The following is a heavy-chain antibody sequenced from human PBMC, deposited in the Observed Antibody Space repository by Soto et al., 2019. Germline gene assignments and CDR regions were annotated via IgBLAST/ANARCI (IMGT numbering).Heavy chain of an antibody. Sequence: QVQLVESGGGVVQPGRSLRLSCAASGFTFSSYGMHWVRQAPGKGLEWVAVIWYDGSNKYYADSVKGRFTISRDNSKNTLYLQMNSLRAEDTAVYHCARGDGNSWYWFRLGLWGQGTLVTVSS. J-gene: IGHJ5*02. D-gene: IGHD6-13*01. V-gene: IGHV3-33*01. CDR2: IWYDGSNK. CDR3: ARGDGNSWYWFRLGL. CDR1: GFTFSSYG.